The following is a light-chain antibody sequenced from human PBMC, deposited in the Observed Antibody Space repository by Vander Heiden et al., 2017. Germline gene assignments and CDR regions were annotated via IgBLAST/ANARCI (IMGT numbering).Light chain of an antibody. Sequence: QSVLTQPPSASGTPGQRVTIPCSGSSSNIGSNYVYWYKQLTGQAPQLLIARIDPRLSGVPDRFSCSQSGTSASLAISGLRSEDAADYYCAAWDDSLSGPVFGGGTKLTVL. V-gene: IGLV1-47*01. J-gene: IGLJ2*01. CDR2: RID. CDR1: SSNIGSNY. CDR3: AAWDDSLSGPV.